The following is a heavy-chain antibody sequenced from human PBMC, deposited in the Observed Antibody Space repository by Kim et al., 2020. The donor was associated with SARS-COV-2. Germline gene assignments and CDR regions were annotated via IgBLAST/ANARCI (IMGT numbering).Heavy chain of an antibody. Sequence: SQTLSLTCAISGDSVSSNSAAWNWIRPSPSRGLEWLGRTYYRAKWYNDYAVSVKSRITINPDTSKNQFSLQLNSVTPEDTAVYYCARGLAAAGTPGLYYYGMDVWGQGTTVTVSS. V-gene: IGHV6-1*01. CDR2: TYYRAKWYN. D-gene: IGHD6-13*01. CDR3: ARGLAAAGTPGLYYYGMDV. J-gene: IGHJ6*02. CDR1: GDSVSSNSAA.